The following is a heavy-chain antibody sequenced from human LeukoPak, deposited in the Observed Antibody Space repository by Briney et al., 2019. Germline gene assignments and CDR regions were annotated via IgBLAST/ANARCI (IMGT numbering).Heavy chain of an antibody. CDR3: ARDEAYSSFDY. J-gene: IGHJ4*02. Sequence: GGSLRLPCGAFGFTFSNSWMTWIRQAPGKGLEWVATISPDGGEKNYVDSVKGRFTISRDNAKNSLYLQMNYLTTEDTAVYFCARDEAYSSFDYWGQGILVTVSS. CDR2: ISPDGGEK. D-gene: IGHD4-11*01. CDR1: GFTFSNSW. V-gene: IGHV3-7*01.